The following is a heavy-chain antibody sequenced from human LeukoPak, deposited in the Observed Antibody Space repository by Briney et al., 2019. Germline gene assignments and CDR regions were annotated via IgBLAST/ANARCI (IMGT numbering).Heavy chain of an antibody. Sequence: GSLRLSCAASGFTFSSYWMSWVRQAPGKGLEWIGSIYHSGSTYYNPSLKSRVTISVDTSKNQFSLKLSSVTAADTAVYYCARGGSYSPGNAFDIWGQGTMVTVSS. V-gene: IGHV4-38-2*01. D-gene: IGHD1-26*01. CDR1: GFTFSSYW. CDR3: ARGGSYSPGNAFDI. J-gene: IGHJ3*02. CDR2: IYHSGST.